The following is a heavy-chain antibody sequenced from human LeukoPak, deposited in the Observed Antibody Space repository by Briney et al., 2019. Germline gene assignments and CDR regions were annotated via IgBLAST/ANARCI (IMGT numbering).Heavy chain of an antibody. Sequence: PSETLSLTCAVYGGTFSGYYWTWIRQPPGKGLEWIGEINHSGSINYKSSLKSRVTVSVDTSKNQFSLKLTSVTAADTAVYYCARARGTEAIDYWGQGTLVTVSS. J-gene: IGHJ4*02. CDR1: GGTFSGYY. CDR3: ARARGTEAIDY. D-gene: IGHD6-25*01. CDR2: INHSGSI. V-gene: IGHV4-34*01.